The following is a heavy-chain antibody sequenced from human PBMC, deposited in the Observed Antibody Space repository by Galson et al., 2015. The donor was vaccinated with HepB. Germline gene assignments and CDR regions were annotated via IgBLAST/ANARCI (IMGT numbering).Heavy chain of an antibody. CDR1: GISFSSYP. V-gene: IGHV3-30*04. CDR3: VRDPGIVVLEGFFDL. Sequence: SLRLSCAASGISFSSYPMHWVRQAPGKGLEWMAFISSDGGDVNYPDSVKGRFTISRDNSKNTLYLQMNSLRLDDTAIYYCVRDPGIVVLEGFFDLWGRGTQVTVSS. J-gene: IGHJ2*01. D-gene: IGHD2-21*01. CDR2: ISSDGGDV.